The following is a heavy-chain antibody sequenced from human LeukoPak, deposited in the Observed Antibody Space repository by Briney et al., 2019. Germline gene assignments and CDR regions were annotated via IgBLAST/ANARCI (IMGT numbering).Heavy chain of an antibody. CDR3: AKSSPILRYFDWLSGMDY. Sequence: GGSLRLSCAASGFTFRSYGMHWVRQAQGKGLERAAVISFDGSDKYFADSVKGRLTISRDNSKNTLYPQMNSLRAEDTAVYYCAKSSPILRYFDWLSGMDYWGQGTLVTVSS. D-gene: IGHD3-9*01. J-gene: IGHJ4*02. V-gene: IGHV3-30*18. CDR1: GFTFRSYG. CDR2: ISFDGSDK.